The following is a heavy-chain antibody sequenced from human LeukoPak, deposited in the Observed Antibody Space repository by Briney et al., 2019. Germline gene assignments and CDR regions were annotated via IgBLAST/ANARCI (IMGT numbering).Heavy chain of an antibody. CDR3: AREVSAAGWFDP. J-gene: IGHJ5*02. Sequence: GGSLRLSCAASGFTFSSYAMHWVRQAPGKGLEYASAISSNGGSTYYANSVKGRFTISRDNFRNTLFLQMGSLTAEDMAVYYCAREVSAAGWFDPWGQGTLVTVSS. CDR2: ISSNGGST. CDR1: GFTFSSYA. V-gene: IGHV3-64*01. D-gene: IGHD2/OR15-2a*01.